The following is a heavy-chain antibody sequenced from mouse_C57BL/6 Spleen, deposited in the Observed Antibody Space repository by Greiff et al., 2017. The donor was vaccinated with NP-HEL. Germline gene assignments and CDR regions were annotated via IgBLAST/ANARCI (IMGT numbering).Heavy chain of an antibody. CDR2: ISSGGSYT. D-gene: IGHD2-4*01. V-gene: IGHV5-6*01. Sequence: EVQVVESGGDLVKPGGSPKLSCAASGFTFSSYGMSWVRQTPDKRLEWVATISSGGSYTYSPDSVKGRFTISSDNAKNTLYLQMSSLKSEDTAMYYCARKDYDYEGGYFDYWGQGTTLTVSS. CDR1: GFTFSSYG. CDR3: ARKDYDYEGGYFDY. J-gene: IGHJ2*01.